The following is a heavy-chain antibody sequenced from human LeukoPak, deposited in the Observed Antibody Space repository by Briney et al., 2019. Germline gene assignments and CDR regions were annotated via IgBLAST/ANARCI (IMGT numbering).Heavy chain of an antibody. CDR3: ARQSVTSMLFGFDY. V-gene: IGHV4-39*01. Sequence: SSETLSLTCTVSGGSISSVRYYWGWLRQPPGKGLEWIGTIFYGGSTYYNPSLKRRVSVAVDRSKNQFSLKLTSVTAADTAFYFCARQSVTSMLFGFDYWGQGTLVAVPS. CDR1: GGSISSVRYY. D-gene: IGHD4-17*01. CDR2: IFYGGST. J-gene: IGHJ4*02.